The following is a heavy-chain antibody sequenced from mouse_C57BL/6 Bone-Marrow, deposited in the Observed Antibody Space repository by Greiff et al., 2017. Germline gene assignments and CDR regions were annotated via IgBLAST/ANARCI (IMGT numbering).Heavy chain of an antibody. J-gene: IGHJ1*03. V-gene: IGHV1-7*01. Sequence: VQLQQSGAELAKPGASVKLSCKASGYTFTSYWMHWVKQRPGQGLEWIGYINPSSGSTKYNQKFKDKATLTADKSSSTAYMQLSSLTYEDSAVYYCARRGPGITTVVAPLDFDVWGTGTTVTVSS. D-gene: IGHD1-1*01. CDR1: GYTFTSYW. CDR2: INPSSGST. CDR3: ARRGPGITTVVAPLDFDV.